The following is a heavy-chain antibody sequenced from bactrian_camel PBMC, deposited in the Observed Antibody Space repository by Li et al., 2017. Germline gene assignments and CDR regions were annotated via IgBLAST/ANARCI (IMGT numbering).Heavy chain of an antibody. CDR3: AKAPSDSWSLCHYARPCSVGY. Sequence: HVQLVESGGGSVQAGGSLNLSCTVSGNMRSSHCFGWFRQVPGKEREGVATVDSDGRTYYADSMKGRVTISRGNAKNTMYLQLNGLKTEDSAMYYCAKAPSDSWSLCHYARPCSVGYWGQGTQVTVS. CDR2: VDSDGRT. CDR1: GNMRSSHC. J-gene: IGHJ6*01. D-gene: IGHD3*01. V-gene: IGHV3S53*01.